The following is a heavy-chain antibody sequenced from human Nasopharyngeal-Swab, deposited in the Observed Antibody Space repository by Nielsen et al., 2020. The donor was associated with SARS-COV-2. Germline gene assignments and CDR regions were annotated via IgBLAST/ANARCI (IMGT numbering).Heavy chain of an antibody. CDR3: ARDSRYFDWRASYYYYGMDV. D-gene: IGHD3-9*01. Sequence: ASVKVSCKASGYTFTSYGISWVRQAPGQGLEWMGWISAYNGNTNYAQKLQGRVTMTTDTSTSTAYMELRSLRSDDTAVYYCARDSRYFDWRASYYYYGMDVWGQGTTVTVSS. CDR2: ISAYNGNT. CDR1: GYTFTSYG. V-gene: IGHV1-18*01. J-gene: IGHJ6*02.